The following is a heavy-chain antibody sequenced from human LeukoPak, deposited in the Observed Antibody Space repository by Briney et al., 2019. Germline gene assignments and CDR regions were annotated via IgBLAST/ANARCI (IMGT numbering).Heavy chain of an antibody. CDR3: AREGYSYDY. J-gene: IGHJ4*02. D-gene: IGHD5-18*01. CDR2: ISSSGSTI. Sequence: PGGSLRLSCAASGFTFNSYEMNWVRQAPGKGLEWVSYISSSGSTIYYADSVKGRFTISRDNAKNSLYLQMNSLRAEDTAVYYCAREGYSYDYWGQGTLVTVSS. V-gene: IGHV3-48*03. CDR1: GFTFNSYE.